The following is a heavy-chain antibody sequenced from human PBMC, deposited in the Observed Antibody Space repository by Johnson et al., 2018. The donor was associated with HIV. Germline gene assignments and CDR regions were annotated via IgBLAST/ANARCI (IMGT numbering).Heavy chain of an antibody. CDR3: ARDRRVGAMALDAFDI. V-gene: IGHV3-30*02. CDR1: GFTFSSYG. J-gene: IGHJ3*02. D-gene: IGHD1-26*01. CDR2: IRYDGSNK. Sequence: QVQLVESGGGVVQPGGSLRLSCAASGFTFSSYGMHWVRQAPGKGLEWVAFIRYDGSNKYYADSVKGRFTISRDNSKNSLYLQMNSLRAEDTAVYYCARDRRVGAMALDAFDIWGQGTMVTVSS.